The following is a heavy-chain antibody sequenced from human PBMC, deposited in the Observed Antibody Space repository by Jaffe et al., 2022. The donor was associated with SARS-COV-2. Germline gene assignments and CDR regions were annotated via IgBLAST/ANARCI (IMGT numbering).Heavy chain of an antibody. CDR2: ITDDGGDT. Sequence: EVQLLESGGGLVQPGGSLRLSCAASGFTFSSYAMGWVRQAPGKGLEWFSAITDDGGDTYHADSVKGRLTISRDNSKNTLYLQMSSLRAEDTAIYYCAKGSSASRPYYFDYWGQGTLVTVSS. V-gene: IGHV3-23*01. D-gene: IGHD1-26*01. J-gene: IGHJ4*02. CDR3: AKGSSASRPYYFDY. CDR1: GFTFSSYA.